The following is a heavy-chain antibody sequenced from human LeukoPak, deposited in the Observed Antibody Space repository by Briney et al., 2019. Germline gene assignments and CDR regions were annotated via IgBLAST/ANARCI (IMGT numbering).Heavy chain of an antibody. V-gene: IGHV3-21*01. D-gene: IGHD1-26*01. Sequence: SGGSLRLSCAASGFTFSSYSMNWVRQAPGKGLEWVSSISSSSSYIYYADSVKGRFTISRDNAKNSLYLQMNSLRAEDTAVYYCARGRTIVGATHFDYWGQGTLVTVSS. CDR3: ARGRTIVGATHFDY. CDR2: ISSSSSYI. CDR1: GFTFSSYS. J-gene: IGHJ4*02.